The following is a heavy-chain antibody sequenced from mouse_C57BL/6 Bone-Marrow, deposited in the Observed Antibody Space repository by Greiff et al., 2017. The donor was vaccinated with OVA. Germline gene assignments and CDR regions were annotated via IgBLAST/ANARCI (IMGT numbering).Heavy chain of an antibody. CDR3: ASYYGSSYGCAY. D-gene: IGHD1-1*01. V-gene: IGHV1-18*01. CDR1: GYTFTDYN. CDR2: INPNNGGT. J-gene: IGHJ3*01. Sequence: EVQLQQSGPELVKPGASVKIPCKASGYTFTDYNMDWVKQSHGKSLEWIGDINPNNGGTIYNQKFKGKATLTVDKSSSTAYMELRSLTSEDTAVYYCASYYGSSYGCAYWGQGTLVTVSA.